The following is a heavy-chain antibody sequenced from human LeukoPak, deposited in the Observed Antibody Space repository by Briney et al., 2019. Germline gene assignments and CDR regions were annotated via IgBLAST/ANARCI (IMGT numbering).Heavy chain of an antibody. V-gene: IGHV3-20*01. CDR2: INWNGGST. D-gene: IGHD3-3*01. CDR1: GFTFSSYG. J-gene: IGHJ5*02. Sequence: GGSLRLSCAASGFTFSSYGMSWVRQAPGKGLEWVSGINWNGGSTGYADSVKGRFTISRDNAKNSLYLQMNSLRAEDTALYHCARINTARFLEWSSFDPWGQGTLVTVSS. CDR3: ARINTARFLEWSSFDP.